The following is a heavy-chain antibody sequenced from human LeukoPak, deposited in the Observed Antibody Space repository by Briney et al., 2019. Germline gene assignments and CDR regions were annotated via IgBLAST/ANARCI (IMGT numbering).Heavy chain of an antibody. V-gene: IGHV4-59*01. D-gene: IGHD3-10*01. Sequence: SETLSLTCTVSGGSISSYYWSWIREPPGMGLERIGYIYYSGSTNYNPSLKSRVTISVDTSKNQFSLKLSSVTAADTAVYYCARAMKQFRDDAFDIWGQGTMVTVSS. CDR3: ARAMKQFRDDAFDI. J-gene: IGHJ3*02. CDR2: IYYSGST. CDR1: GGSISSYY.